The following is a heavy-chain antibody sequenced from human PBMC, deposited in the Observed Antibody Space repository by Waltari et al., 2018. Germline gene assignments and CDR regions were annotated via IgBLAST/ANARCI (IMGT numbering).Heavy chain of an antibody. CDR2: WYRCGST. CDR3: ARVSSSWYLGDYFYYGVDV. J-gene: IGHJ6*01. Sequence: VHLQESGPGLVKPSETLSLTCGVSDYSIRSGYFWGWIRQPPGKGLEWIGSWYRCGSTYYNPSLQSRVTISADTSKNQFSLNLTSVTAADTAVYYCARVSSSWYLGDYFYYGVDVWGQGATVTVSS. D-gene: IGHD6-13*01. CDR1: DYSIRSGYF. V-gene: IGHV4-38-2*01.